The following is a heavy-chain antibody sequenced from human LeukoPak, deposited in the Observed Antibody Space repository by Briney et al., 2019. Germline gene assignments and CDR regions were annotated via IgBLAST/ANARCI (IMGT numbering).Heavy chain of an antibody. Sequence: GASVKVSCKASGCTFSSYAISWVRQVPGQGLEWMGGIIPIFGTANYAQKFQGRVTITTDESTSTAYMELSSLRSDDTAVYYCASTGVDSGYDCWGQGTLVTVSS. V-gene: IGHV1-69*05. CDR1: GCTFSSYA. D-gene: IGHD5-12*01. CDR2: IIPIFGTA. J-gene: IGHJ4*02. CDR3: ASTGVDSGYDC.